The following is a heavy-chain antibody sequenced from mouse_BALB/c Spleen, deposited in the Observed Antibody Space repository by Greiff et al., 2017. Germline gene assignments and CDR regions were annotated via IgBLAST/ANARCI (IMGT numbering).Heavy chain of an antibody. CDR2: ISYSGST. J-gene: IGHJ3*01. Sequence: EVNLMESGPGLVKPSQSLSLTCTVTGYSITSDYAWNWIRQFPGNKLEWMGYISYSGSTSYNPSLKSRISITRDTSKNQFFLQLNSVTTEDTATYYCARGPAWFAYWGQGTLVTVSA. V-gene: IGHV3-2*02. CDR3: ARGPAWFAY. CDR1: GYSITSDYA.